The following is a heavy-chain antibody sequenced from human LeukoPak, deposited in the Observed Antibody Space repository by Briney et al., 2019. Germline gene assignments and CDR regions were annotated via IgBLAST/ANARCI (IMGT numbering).Heavy chain of an antibody. J-gene: IGHJ4*02. V-gene: IGHV3-48*04. CDR2: ISSSSSTI. CDR1: GFTFSSYS. Sequence: GGSLRLSCAASGFTFSSYSMNWVRQAPGKGLEWVSYISSSSSTIYYADSVKGRFTISRDNAKNSLYLQMNSLRAEDTAVYYCARVVTAAGDKYYFDYWGQGTLVTVSS. D-gene: IGHD6-13*01. CDR3: ARVVTAAGDKYYFDY.